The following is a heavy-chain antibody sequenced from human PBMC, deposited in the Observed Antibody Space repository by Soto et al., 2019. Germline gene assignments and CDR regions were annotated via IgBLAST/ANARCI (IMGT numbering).Heavy chain of an antibody. Sequence: QVKLVQSGAEVKKPGASVKVSCKASGYTFTSYDINWVRQATGQGLEYLGWMNPNSGNTGYVQKFQGRVTMTRDTSISTAYMELSSLRFEDTAVYFCAKGVKYGAYSRWFDPWGQGTLVTVSS. D-gene: IGHD4-17*01. V-gene: IGHV1-8*01. CDR2: MNPNSGNT. CDR3: AKGVKYGAYSRWFDP. J-gene: IGHJ5*02. CDR1: GYTFTSYD.